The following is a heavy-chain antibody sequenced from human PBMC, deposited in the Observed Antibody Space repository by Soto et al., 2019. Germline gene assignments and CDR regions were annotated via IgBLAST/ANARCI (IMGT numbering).Heavy chain of an antibody. CDR3: AKGSYSSGWRYYFDY. Sequence: EVQLLESGGGLVQPGGSLRLSCAASGFTFSSCAMSWVRQAPGKGLEWVSAISGSGGSTYYADSVKGRFTISRDNSKNTLYLQMNSLRAEDTAVYYCAKGSYSSGWRYYFDYWGQGTLVTVSS. CDR2: ISGSGGST. CDR1: GFTFSSCA. D-gene: IGHD6-19*01. V-gene: IGHV3-23*01. J-gene: IGHJ4*02.